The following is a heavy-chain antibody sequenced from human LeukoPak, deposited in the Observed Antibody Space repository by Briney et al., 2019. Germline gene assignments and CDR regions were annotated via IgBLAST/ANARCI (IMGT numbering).Heavy chain of an antibody. J-gene: IGHJ3*02. CDR3: ASNYYDSSGYSNAFDI. V-gene: IGHV4-34*01. CDR1: GGSFSGYY. D-gene: IGHD3-22*01. CDR2: INHSGST. Sequence: SETLSLTCAVYGGSFSGYYWSWIRQPSGKGLEWIGEINHSGSTNYNPSLKSRVTISVDTSKNQFSLKLSSVTAADTAVYYCASNYYDSSGYSNAFDIWGQGTMVTVSS.